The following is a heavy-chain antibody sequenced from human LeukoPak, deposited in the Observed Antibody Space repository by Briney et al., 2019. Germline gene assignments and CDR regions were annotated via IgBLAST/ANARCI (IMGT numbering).Heavy chain of an antibody. D-gene: IGHD2-15*01. V-gene: IGHV3-21*01. CDR1: GFTFSNYN. J-gene: IGHJ4*02. CDR3: AREDGYCSGGNCYSYFDS. Sequence: GGSLRLSCAASGFTFSNYNFYWVRQAPGKGLEWVSSISSTSSYIYYADSMKGRFTISRDNAKNSLYLQMNSLRAEDTAVYYCAREDGYCSGGNCYSYFDSWGQGTLVTVSS. CDR2: ISSTSSYI.